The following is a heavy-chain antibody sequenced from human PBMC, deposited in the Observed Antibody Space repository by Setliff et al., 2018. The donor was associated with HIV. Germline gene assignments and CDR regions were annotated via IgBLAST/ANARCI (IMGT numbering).Heavy chain of an antibody. D-gene: IGHD6-19*01. CDR2: ISSYNGNT. Sequence: ASVKVSCKASGYNFSSNGISWVRQAPGQGLEWMGWISSYNGNTKYAQKVQDRVTMTKDTSTSTAYMELRSLRSDDTAVYYCARVSRSGWFFDWWGQGSLVTV. V-gene: IGHV1-18*01. CDR3: ARVSRSGWFFDW. J-gene: IGHJ4*02. CDR1: GYNFSSNG.